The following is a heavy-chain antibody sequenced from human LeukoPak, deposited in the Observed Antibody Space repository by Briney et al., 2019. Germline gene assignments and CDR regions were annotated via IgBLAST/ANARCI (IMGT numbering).Heavy chain of an antibody. CDR1: GYTFTGYY. J-gene: IGHJ5*02. CDR3: ARNYDSSGYHHP. Sequence: ASVKVSCKASGYTFTGYYMHWVRQAPGQGLEWMGWINPNSGGTNYAQKFQGRVTMTRDTSISTAYMKLSRLRSDDTAVYYCARNYDSSGYHHPWGQGTLVTVSS. V-gene: IGHV1-2*02. CDR2: INPNSGGT. D-gene: IGHD3-22*01.